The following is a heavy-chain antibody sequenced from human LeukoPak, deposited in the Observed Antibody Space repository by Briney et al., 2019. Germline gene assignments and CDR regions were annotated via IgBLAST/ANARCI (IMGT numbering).Heavy chain of an antibody. CDR3: AGGRGVVVPAADDY. V-gene: IGHV4-34*01. Sequence: PSETLSLTCAVYGGSFSGYYWSWIRQPPGKGLEWIGEINHSGSTNYNPSLKSRVTISVDTSKNQFSLKLSSVTAADTAVYYCAGGRGVVVPAADDYWGQGTLVTVSS. CDR2: INHSGST. D-gene: IGHD2-2*01. J-gene: IGHJ4*02. CDR1: GGSFSGYY.